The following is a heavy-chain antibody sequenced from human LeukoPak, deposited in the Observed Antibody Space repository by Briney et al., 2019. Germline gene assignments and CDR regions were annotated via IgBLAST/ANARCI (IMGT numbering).Heavy chain of an antibody. Sequence: GGSLRLSCAASGFTFSSYSMNWVRQAPGKGLEWVSYIGISSSTIDYADSVKGRFTISRDNAKNSLYLQMNSLRAEDTAVYYCARDSGYAFDIWGQGTMVTVSS. D-gene: IGHD1-26*01. CDR3: ARDSGYAFDI. V-gene: IGHV3-48*01. CDR1: GFTFSSYS. CDR2: IGISSSTI. J-gene: IGHJ3*02.